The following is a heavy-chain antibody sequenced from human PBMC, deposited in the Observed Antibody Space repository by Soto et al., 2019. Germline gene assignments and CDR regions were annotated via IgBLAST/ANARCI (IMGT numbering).Heavy chain of an antibody. D-gene: IGHD6-13*01. CDR1: GYSFTTYW. J-gene: IGHJ4*02. CDR2: IYPGDSDT. Sequence: ESLTISCKASGYSFTTYWIGLVRQMPGKGLEWMGIIYPGDSDTRYSPSFQGQVTISADKSISTAYLQWSSLKASDSAMFYCARKDIAGNSVDFWGQGTLVTVSS. V-gene: IGHV5-51*01. CDR3: ARKDIAGNSVDF.